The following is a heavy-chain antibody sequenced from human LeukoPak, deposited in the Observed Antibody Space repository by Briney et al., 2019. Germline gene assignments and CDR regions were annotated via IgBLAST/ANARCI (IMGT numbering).Heavy chain of an antibody. CDR1: GYTFTSYD. CDR3: ARHQFRDDSPADY. Sequence: ASVKVSCKASGYTFTSYDINWMRQATGQGLEWMGWMNPNSGNTGYAQKFQGRVTMTRNTSISTAYMELSSLRSEDTAVYYCARHQFRDDSPADYWGQGTLVTVSS. CDR2: MNPNSGNT. J-gene: IGHJ4*02. V-gene: IGHV1-8*01. D-gene: IGHD3-22*01.